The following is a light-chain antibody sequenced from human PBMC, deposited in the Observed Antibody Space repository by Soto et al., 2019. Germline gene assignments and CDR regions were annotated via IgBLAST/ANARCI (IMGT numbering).Light chain of an antibody. Sequence: QSALTQPASVSGSPGQSITISCTGTSSDGGGYNYVSWYQQHPGKAPKLMIYDVSNRPSGVSNRFSGSKSGNTASLTISGLQAEDEADYYCSSFTSSITYVFGTGTKVTVL. J-gene: IGLJ1*01. V-gene: IGLV2-14*01. CDR1: SSDGGGYNY. CDR3: SSFTSSITYV. CDR2: DVS.